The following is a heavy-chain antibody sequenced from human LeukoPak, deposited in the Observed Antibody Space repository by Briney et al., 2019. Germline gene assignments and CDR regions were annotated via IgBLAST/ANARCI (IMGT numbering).Heavy chain of an antibody. CDR1: GYTFTGYY. CDR3: ARVDDILTGYYNGWFDP. Sequence: GASVKVSCKASGYTFTGYYMHWVRQAPGQGLEWMGWINPNSGGTNYVQKFQGRVTMTTDTSTSTAYMELRSLRSDDTAVYYCARVDDILTGYYNGWFDPWGQGTLVTVSS. V-gene: IGHV1-2*02. J-gene: IGHJ5*02. CDR2: INPNSGGT. D-gene: IGHD3-9*01.